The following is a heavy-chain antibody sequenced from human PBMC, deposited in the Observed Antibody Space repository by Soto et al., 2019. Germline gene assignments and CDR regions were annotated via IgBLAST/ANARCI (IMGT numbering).Heavy chain of an antibody. CDR3: ARVERDIVLVPAAWDY. Sequence: PSETLSLTCTVSGGSVSSGSYYWSWIRQPPGKGLEWIGYIYYSGSTNYNPSLKSRVTISVDTSKNQFSLKLSSVTAADTAVYYCARVERDIVLVPAAWDYWGQGTLVTVSS. V-gene: IGHV4-61*01. CDR2: IYYSGST. CDR1: GGSVSSGSYY. J-gene: IGHJ4*02. D-gene: IGHD2-2*01.